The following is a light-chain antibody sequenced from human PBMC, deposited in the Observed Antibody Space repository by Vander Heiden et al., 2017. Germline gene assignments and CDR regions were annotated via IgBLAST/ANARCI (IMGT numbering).Light chain of an antibody. Sequence: LTLPPSLSVSPGQPASITPPGALLSKQFALWHHQKPGQAPVLMIYKETERPSGIPERVSGASSGTTVALTISGVQADDEADYYCQSADGSGNYVVFGGGTKLTVL. CDR1: LLSKQF. CDR3: QSADGSGNYVV. CDR2: KET. J-gene: IGLJ2*01. V-gene: IGLV3-25*03.